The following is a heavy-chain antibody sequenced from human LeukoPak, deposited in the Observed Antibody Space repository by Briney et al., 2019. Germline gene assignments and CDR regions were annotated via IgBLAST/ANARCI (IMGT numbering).Heavy chain of an antibody. CDR1: GFTFSSYS. CDR3: ASGETLGFSSFDL. D-gene: IGHD3-3*01. V-gene: IGHV3-21*01. CDR2: ISSSSSYI. J-gene: IGHJ2*01. Sequence: GALRLSCAAPGFTFSSYSMNWVRQAPGKGLELVSSISSSSSYIYYADSVKGRFTISRDNAKNSLYLQMNSLRAEDTAVYYCASGETLGFSSFDLWGRGTLVTVSS.